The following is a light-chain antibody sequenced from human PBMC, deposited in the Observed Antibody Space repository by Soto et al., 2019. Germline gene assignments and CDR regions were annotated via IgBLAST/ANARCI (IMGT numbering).Light chain of an antibody. Sequence: EIVLTQSPATLSLSPGERATLSCRASQSVSNHLAWYQQKPGQAPRLLIYDTSKRATGSPARFSGSGSGTDFALTISTLEPEDFAVYYCQLRNNWPPVFTFGPGTKVDIK. CDR2: DTS. CDR1: QSVSNH. V-gene: IGKV3-11*01. CDR3: QLRNNWPPVFT. J-gene: IGKJ3*01.